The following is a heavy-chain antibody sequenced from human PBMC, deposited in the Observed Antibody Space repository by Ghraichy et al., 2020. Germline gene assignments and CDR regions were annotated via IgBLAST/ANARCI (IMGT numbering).Heavy chain of an antibody. CDR2: IYYSGST. V-gene: IGHV4-39*01. CDR3: ARQDIVVVPAAIGP. D-gene: IGHD2-2*01. CDR1: GGSISSSSYY. J-gene: IGHJ5*02. Sequence: SETLSLTCTVSGGSISSSSYYWGWIRQPPGKGLEWIGSIYYSGSTYYNPSLKSRVTISVDTSKNQFSLKLSSVTAADTAVYYCARQDIVVVPAAIGPWGQGTLVTVSS.